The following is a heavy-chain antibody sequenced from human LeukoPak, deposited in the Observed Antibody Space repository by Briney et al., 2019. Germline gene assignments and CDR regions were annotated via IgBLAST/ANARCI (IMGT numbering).Heavy chain of an antibody. V-gene: IGHV1-18*01. Sequence: GASVKVSCKASGYTFTSYGISWVRQAPGRGLEWMGWISAYNGNTNYAQKPQGRVTMTTDTSTSTAYMELRSLTSDDTAVYYCARVGSGHSGYQRNSPAGRYDYWGQGTLVTVSS. CDR2: ISAYNGNT. CDR1: GYTFTSYG. CDR3: ARVGSGHSGYQRNSPAGRYDY. D-gene: IGHD5-12*01. J-gene: IGHJ4*02.